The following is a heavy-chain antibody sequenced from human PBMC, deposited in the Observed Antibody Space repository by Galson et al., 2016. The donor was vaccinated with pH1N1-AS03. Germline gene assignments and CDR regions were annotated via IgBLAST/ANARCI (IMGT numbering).Heavy chain of an antibody. J-gene: IGHJ3*01. D-gene: IGHD3-22*01. CDR1: AFSFSRHW. CDR3: AREGRVAESDGYYRPLDL. V-gene: IGHV3-74*03. Sequence: SLRLSCAASAFSFSRHWMHWVRQAPGKGLVWVSRVSSDGSRTTYTDSVKGRFSISRNNAKNMLYLELNSRRDEDTALYFCAREGRVAESDGYYRPLDLWGQGAMVVVS. CDR2: VSSDGSRT.